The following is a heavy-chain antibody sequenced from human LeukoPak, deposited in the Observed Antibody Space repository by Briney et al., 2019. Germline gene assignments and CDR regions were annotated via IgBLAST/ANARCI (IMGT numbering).Heavy chain of an antibody. V-gene: IGHV1-69*01. CDR2: IIPIFGTA. CDR3: ARVKVNKYPSYRGGIDH. Sequence: SVKVSCKASGGTFSSYAISWVRQAPGQGLEWMGGIIPIFGTANYAQKFQGRVTITADESTSTAYMELSSLRSEDTAVYYCARVKVNKYPSYRGGIDHLGQGNLVTVLS. J-gene: IGHJ4*02. D-gene: IGHD3-16*01. CDR1: GGTFSSYA.